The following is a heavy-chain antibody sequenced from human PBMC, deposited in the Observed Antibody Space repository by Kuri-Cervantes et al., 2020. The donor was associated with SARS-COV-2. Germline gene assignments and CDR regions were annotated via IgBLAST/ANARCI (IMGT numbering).Heavy chain of an antibody. CDR1: GYTLNELS. CDR2: FDPEDGET. D-gene: IGHD2-2*01. CDR3: ARDSIPTLGYCSSTSCYVPYSWFDP. V-gene: IGHV1-24*01. J-gene: IGHJ5*02. Sequence: ASVKVSCKVSGYTLNELSMHWVRQAPGKGLEWMGGFDPEDGETIYAQKFQGRVTMTEDTSTDTAYMELSSLRSDDTAVYYCARDSIPTLGYCSSTSCYVPYSWFDPWGQGTLVTVSS.